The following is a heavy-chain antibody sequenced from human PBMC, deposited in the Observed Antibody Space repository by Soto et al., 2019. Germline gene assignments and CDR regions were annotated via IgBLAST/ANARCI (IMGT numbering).Heavy chain of an antibody. J-gene: IGHJ4*02. D-gene: IGHD6-13*01. CDR1: GGTFSSYA. CDR2: IIPIVGTA. CDR3: APLSSSSHNLSSEYPY. Sequence: QVQLVQSGAEVKKPGSSVKVSCKASGGTFSSYAISWVRQAPGQGLEWMGGIIPIVGTANYAQKYQGRVTITAEESKSTAYMELSSLRSEDTAVYYCAPLSSSSHNLSSEYPYWGQGTLVTVSS. V-gene: IGHV1-69*01.